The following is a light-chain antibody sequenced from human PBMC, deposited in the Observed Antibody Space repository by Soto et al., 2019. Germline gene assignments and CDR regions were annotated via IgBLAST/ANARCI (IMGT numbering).Light chain of an antibody. V-gene: IGLV2-23*02. Sequence: QSVLTQPASVSASPGQSITISCTGTSSHVGAFNLVSWYQQYPGKAPRLIIYEVNKRPSGISNRFSGSKSGNTASLTISGLQAEDEADYYCCSYAGIRVFGTGTKVTVL. J-gene: IGLJ1*01. CDR3: CSYAGIRV. CDR1: SSHVGAFNL. CDR2: EVN.